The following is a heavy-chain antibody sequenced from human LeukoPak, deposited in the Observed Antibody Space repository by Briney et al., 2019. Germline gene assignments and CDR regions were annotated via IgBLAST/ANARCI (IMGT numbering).Heavy chain of an antibody. Sequence: GGSLRLSCAASGFTFSDYYMSWIRQAPGKGLEWVSYISSSGSTIYYADSVKGRFTISRDNAKNSLYLQMSSLRAEDTAIYYCARALYNRGWYPDYFDSWGQGTLVTVSA. CDR2: ISSSGSTI. CDR3: ARALYNRGWYPDYFDS. V-gene: IGHV3-11*04. J-gene: IGHJ4*02. D-gene: IGHD6-19*01. CDR1: GFTFSDYY.